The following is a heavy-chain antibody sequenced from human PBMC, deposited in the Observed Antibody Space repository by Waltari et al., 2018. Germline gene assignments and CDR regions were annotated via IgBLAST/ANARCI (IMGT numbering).Heavy chain of an antibody. V-gene: IGHV3-74*01. J-gene: IGHJ4*02. CDR2: INPDGTNA. CDR1: GFAFWSYS. Sequence: EVQLVESGGGLVQPGGSLRLSCVASGFAFWSYSMHWVRQAPGKGLMWVGRINPDGTNATYADSVGGRFTISRDNARDTLYLRMSSLRREDTAVYYCAIAEDGGQGTLVTVSS. CDR3: AIAED.